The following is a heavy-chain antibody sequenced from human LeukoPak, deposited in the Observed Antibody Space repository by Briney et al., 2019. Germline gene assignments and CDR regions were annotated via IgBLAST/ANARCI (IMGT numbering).Heavy chain of an antibody. CDR3: AREVLHYDSSGYYKVLDY. CDR2: TYYRSKWYN. J-gene: IGHJ4*02. Sequence: QTLSLTCAISGDSVSSNSAAWNWIRQSPSRGLEWLGRTYYRSKWYNDYAVSVKSRITINPDTSKNQFSLQLNSVTPEDTAVYYCAREVLHYDSSGYYKVLDYWGQGTLVTVSS. CDR1: GDSVSSNSAA. V-gene: IGHV6-1*01. D-gene: IGHD3-22*01.